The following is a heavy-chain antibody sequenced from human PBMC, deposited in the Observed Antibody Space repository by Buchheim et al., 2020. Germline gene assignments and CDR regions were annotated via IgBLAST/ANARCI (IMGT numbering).Heavy chain of an antibody. V-gene: IGHV3-23*01. Sequence: EVQLLESGGGLVQPGGSLRLSCAASGFTFSSYAMSWVRQAPGKGLEWVSAISGSGGSTYYAGSVKGRFTIPRDNSKNTLYLQMNSLRAEDTAVYYCAKGVTIFGVVIAHFDYWGQGTL. J-gene: IGHJ4*02. CDR3: AKGVTIFGVVIAHFDY. CDR2: ISGSGGST. D-gene: IGHD3-3*01. CDR1: GFTFSSYA.